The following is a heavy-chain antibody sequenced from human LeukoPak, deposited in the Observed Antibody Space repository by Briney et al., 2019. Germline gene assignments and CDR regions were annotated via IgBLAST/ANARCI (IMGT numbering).Heavy chain of an antibody. D-gene: IGHD4-17*01. V-gene: IGHV1-8*01. CDR2: MNPNSGNT. Sequence: ASVKVSCKASGYTFTSYDINWVRQPTGQGLEWMGWMNPNSGNTGYAQKFQGRVTMTRNTSISTAYMELSSLRSEDTAVYYCARTPDYGDYNWFDPWGQGTLVTVSS. CDR3: ARTPDYGDYNWFDP. CDR1: GYTFTSYD. J-gene: IGHJ5*02.